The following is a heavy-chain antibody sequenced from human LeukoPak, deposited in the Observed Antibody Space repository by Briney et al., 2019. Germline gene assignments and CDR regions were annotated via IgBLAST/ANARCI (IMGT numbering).Heavy chain of an antibody. CDR2: IYYSGST. Sequence: NPSETLSLTCTVSGGSISSGDYYWSWIRQPPGKGLEWIGYIYYSGSTYYNPSLKGRVTISVDTSKNQFSLKLSSVTAADTAVYYCARGVVPAATRIDYWGQGTLVTVSS. CDR1: GGSISSGDYY. D-gene: IGHD2-2*01. V-gene: IGHV4-30-4*08. CDR3: ARGVVPAATRIDY. J-gene: IGHJ4*02.